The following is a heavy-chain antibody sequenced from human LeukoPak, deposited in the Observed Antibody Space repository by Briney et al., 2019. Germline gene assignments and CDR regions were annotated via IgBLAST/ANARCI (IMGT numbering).Heavy chain of an antibody. CDR2: INPSGGST. V-gene: IGHV1-46*01. D-gene: IGHD3-10*01. Sequence: ASVKVSCKASGYTFTSYYMHWVRQAPGQGLEWMGIINPSGGSTSYAQKFQGRVTMTRDTSTSTVYMELSSLRSEDTAVYYCARADVPAYYYGSGKDYYGMDVWGQGTTVTVSS. J-gene: IGHJ6*02. CDR1: GYTFTSYY. CDR3: ARADVPAYYYGSGKDYYGMDV.